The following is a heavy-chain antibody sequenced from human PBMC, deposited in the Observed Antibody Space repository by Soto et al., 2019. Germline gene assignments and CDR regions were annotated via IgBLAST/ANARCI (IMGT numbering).Heavy chain of an antibody. D-gene: IGHD6-13*01. CDR3: AKDKSSSWCFDY. J-gene: IGHJ4*02. V-gene: IGHV3-30*18. CDR1: GFTFSSYG. CDR2: ISYDGSNK. Sequence: GGALRLSCAASGFTFSSYGMHWVRQAPGKGLERVAVISYDGSNKYYADSVKGRFTISRDNSKNTLYLQINSLRAEDTAVYYCAKDKSSSWCFDYWGQGT.